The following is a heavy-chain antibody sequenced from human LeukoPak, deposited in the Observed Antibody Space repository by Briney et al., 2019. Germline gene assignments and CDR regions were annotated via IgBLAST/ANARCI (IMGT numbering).Heavy chain of an antibody. Sequence: GASVKVSCKASGSTFTDYYMHWVRQAPGQGLEWMGWINPNSGGTNYAQKFQGRVTMTRDTSISTAYMELSRLRSDDTAVYYCARDRVESGTPFFVENAFDIWGQGTMVTVSS. D-gene: IGHD1-1*01. J-gene: IGHJ3*02. CDR1: GSTFTDYY. CDR2: INPNSGGT. CDR3: ARDRVESGTPFFVENAFDI. V-gene: IGHV1-2*02.